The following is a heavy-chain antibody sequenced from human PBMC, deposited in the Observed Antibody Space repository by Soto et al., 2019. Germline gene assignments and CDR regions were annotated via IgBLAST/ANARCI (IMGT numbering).Heavy chain of an antibody. CDR3: AASYYVILTGHVAFDI. Sequence: QVQLQESGPRLVKPSETLSLTCTVSGGSISHFYWSWIRQSPGKGLARLGYIYDSGSTSYNPSPMRRVTMSMDTSKTQFALNLSSVSAAATAVYFCAASYYVILTGHVAFDIWGHGTMVTVSS. V-gene: IGHV4-59*01. J-gene: IGHJ3*02. CDR1: GGSISHFY. CDR2: IYDSGST. D-gene: IGHD3-9*01.